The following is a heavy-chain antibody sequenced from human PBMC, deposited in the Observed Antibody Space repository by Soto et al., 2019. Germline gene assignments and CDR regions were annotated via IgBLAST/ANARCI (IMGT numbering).Heavy chain of an antibody. CDR2: INPNSGGT. J-gene: IGHJ4*02. Sequence: QVPLVQSGAEVKKPGASVKVSCKASGYTFTGYYMHWVRQAPGQGLEWMGWINPNSGGTNYAQKFQGWVTMTRDTSISTAYMELSRLRSDDTAVYYCAREEYSSSSPTFDYWGQGTLVTVSS. V-gene: IGHV1-2*04. CDR3: AREEYSSSSPTFDY. D-gene: IGHD6-6*01. CDR1: GYTFTGYY.